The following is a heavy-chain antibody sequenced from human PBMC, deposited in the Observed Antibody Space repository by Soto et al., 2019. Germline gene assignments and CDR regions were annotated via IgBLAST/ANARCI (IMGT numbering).Heavy chain of an antibody. CDR3: TRGAGAPWVRFDS. CDR1: GYSITSGFS. J-gene: IGHJ4*02. D-gene: IGHD3-16*01. V-gene: IGHV4-38-2*01. Sequence: PSETLSLTCGVSGYSITSGFSGGWVRQSPGKGLGWVGTISYSAKTFYNPSLASRFSMAVDSSKNQFSLRLTSVTAADTALYYCTRGAGAPWVRFDSWGRGILVTVSS. CDR2: ISYSAKT.